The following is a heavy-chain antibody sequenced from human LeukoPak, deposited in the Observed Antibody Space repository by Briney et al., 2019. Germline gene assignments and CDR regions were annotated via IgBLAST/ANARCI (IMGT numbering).Heavy chain of an antibody. Sequence: ASVKVSCKASGYTFTGYYMHWVRQAPGQGLEWMGWINPNSGGTNYAQKFQGRVIMTRDTSISTAYMELSRLRSDDTAVYYCARGYSRNSGYVGYWGQGTLVTVSS. V-gene: IGHV1-2*02. CDR1: GYTFTGYY. CDR3: ARGYSRNSGYVGY. CDR2: INPNSGGT. J-gene: IGHJ4*02. D-gene: IGHD1-26*01.